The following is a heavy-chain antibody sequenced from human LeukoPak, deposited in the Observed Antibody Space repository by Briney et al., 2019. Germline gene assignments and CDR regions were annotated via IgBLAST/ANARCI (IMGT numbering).Heavy chain of an antibody. D-gene: IGHD5-12*01. CDR3: AVSGYDWRVFDF. V-gene: IGHV1-18*01. CDR1: GYTFTSYG. Sequence: AAVKDSCMASGYTFTSYGMSWVRQALGQGVEGKGWNSAYNGNTNYAQKLQGRVTMTTDTSKSIAYMELRSLRSDDTAVYYCAVSGYDWRVFDFWGQGTLVTVSS. CDR2: NSAYNGNT. J-gene: IGHJ4*02.